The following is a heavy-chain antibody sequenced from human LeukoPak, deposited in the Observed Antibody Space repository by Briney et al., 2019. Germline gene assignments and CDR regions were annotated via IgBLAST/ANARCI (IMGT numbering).Heavy chain of an antibody. V-gene: IGHV3-66*01. CDR2: IYSGGSA. CDR1: GFTVSGNY. Sequence: GGSLRLSCAASGFTVSGNYMTWVRQAPGKGLEWVSVIYSGGSAFYADSVKGRFTISRDTSKNTLFLQMNSLRVEDTAVYYCAKTGPEVVVTASLGWFDSWGQGTLVTVSS. D-gene: IGHD2-21*02. CDR3: AKTGPEVVVTASLGWFDS. J-gene: IGHJ5*01.